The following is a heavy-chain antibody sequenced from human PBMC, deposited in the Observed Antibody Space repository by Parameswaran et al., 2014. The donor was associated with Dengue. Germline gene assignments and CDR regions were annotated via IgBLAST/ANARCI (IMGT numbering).Heavy chain of an antibody. CDR2: IYYSGST. D-gene: IGHD2-2*01. Sequence: WILQPPGKGLEWIGYIYYSGSTNYNPSLKSRVTISVDTSKNQFSLKLSSVTAADTAVYYCARGLPAARHNWFDPWGQGTLVTVSS. J-gene: IGHJ5*02. CDR3: ARGLPAARHNWFDP. V-gene: IGHV4-59*08.